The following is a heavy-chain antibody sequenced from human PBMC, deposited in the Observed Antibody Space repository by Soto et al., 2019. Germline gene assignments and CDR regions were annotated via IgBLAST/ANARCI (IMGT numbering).Heavy chain of an antibody. CDR2: ISRSGDIT. D-gene: IGHD3-16*01. CDR3: AEVRFWVHYGMNV. V-gene: IGHV3-23*01. J-gene: IGHJ6*02. CDR1: GSTFSAVC. Sequence: EVQLLESGGALAQPGGSLRLSCAASGSTFSAVCMNWVRQAPGKSLEWVSAISRSGDITYYADSVKGRFTISRDNTKNTVYLEINSLRGDDTTVYYCAEVRFWVHYGMNVWGQGTTVIVSS.